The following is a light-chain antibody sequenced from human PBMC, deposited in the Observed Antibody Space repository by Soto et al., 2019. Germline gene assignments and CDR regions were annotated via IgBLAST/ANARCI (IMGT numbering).Light chain of an antibody. CDR1: QSVSSSY. V-gene: IGKV3-20*01. J-gene: IGKJ4*01. CDR3: HQYDYWPLT. Sequence: EIVLTQYPGTRSLSPGERGTLSCGASQSVSSSYLVWYQQKPGQAPRLVIYDASSRATGIPARFNGSGSGTEVTLTIISLESEDGGLYYCHQYDYWPLTFGGGTKVDIK. CDR2: DAS.